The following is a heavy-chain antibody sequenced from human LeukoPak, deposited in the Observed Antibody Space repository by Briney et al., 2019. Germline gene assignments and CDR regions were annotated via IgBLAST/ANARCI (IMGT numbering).Heavy chain of an antibody. V-gene: IGHV3-23*01. CDR2: ISGSGGST. J-gene: IGHJ3*02. CDR1: GFTFSSYG. D-gene: IGHD3-3*01. CDR3: AKVRFLEQDAFDI. Sequence: PGGSLRLSCAASGFTFSSYGMHWVRQAPGKGLEWVSAISGSGGSTYYADSVKGRFTISRDNSKNTLYLQMNSLRAEDTAVYYCAKVRFLEQDAFDIWGQGTMVTVSS.